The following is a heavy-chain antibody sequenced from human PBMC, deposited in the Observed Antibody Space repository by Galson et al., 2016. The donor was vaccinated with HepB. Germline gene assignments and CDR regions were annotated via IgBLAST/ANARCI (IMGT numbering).Heavy chain of an antibody. CDR2: VSYDGNKK. Sequence: SLRLSCAASGSTFSSYTMHWVRQAPGEGLEWVAVVSYDGNKKYFADSVKGRFTISRDNSKNTLNLQLDSLTPEDTAVYYCARGQWLHGEDVDFWGQGILVTVSS. V-gene: IGHV3-30-3*01. CDR3: ARGQWLHGEDVDF. J-gene: IGHJ4*02. D-gene: IGHD6-19*01. CDR1: GSTFSSYT.